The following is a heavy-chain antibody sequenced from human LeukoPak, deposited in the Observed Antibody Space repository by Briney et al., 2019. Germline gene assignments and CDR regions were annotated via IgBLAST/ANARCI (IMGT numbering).Heavy chain of an antibody. Sequence: GGSLRLSCAASGFTFSDYYMSWIRQAPGKGLEWVSYITSTSSYTNYADSVKGRFTISRDNAKNSLDLQMNSLRAEDTAVYYCARRGWYGYYFDYWGQGTLVTVPS. D-gene: IGHD6-19*01. J-gene: IGHJ4*02. CDR2: ITSTSSYT. CDR3: ARRGWYGYYFDY. V-gene: IGHV3-11*03. CDR1: GFTFSDYY.